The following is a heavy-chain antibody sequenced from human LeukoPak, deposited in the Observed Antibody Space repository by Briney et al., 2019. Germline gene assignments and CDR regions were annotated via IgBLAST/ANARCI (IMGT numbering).Heavy chain of an antibody. CDR1: GFTFSGSA. CDR2: IRSKANSYAT. D-gene: IGHD3-22*01. CDR3: ARDYGLVTYYYDSSGREFDY. V-gene: IGHV3-73*01. J-gene: IGHJ4*02. Sequence: GGSLRLSCAASGFTFSGSAMHWVRQASGKGLEWVGRIRSKANSYATAYAASVKGRFTISRDDSKNTAYLQMNSLKTEDTAVYYCARDYGLVTYYYDSSGREFDYWGQRTLVTVSS.